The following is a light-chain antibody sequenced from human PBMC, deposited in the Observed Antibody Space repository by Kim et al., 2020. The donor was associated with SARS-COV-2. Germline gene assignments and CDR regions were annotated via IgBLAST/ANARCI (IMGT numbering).Light chain of an antibody. J-gene: IGKJ2*01. CDR3: MQALQTPYT. V-gene: IGKV2-28*01. CDR2: LGS. CDR1: QSLLHSKGYNY. Sequence: EPTSSSCRSSQSLLHSKGYNYLDWYLQKPGQSPQLLIYLGSNRASGVPDRFSGSGSGTDFTLKISRVEAEDVGVYYCMQALQTPYTFGQGTKLEI.